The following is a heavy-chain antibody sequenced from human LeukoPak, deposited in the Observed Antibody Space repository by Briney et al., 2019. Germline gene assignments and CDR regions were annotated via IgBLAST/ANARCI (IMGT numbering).Heavy chain of an antibody. Sequence: SSETLSLTCTVSGGSISSYYWSWIRQPPGKGLEWIGYIYYSGSTNYNPSLKSRVTISVDTSKNQFSLKLSSVTAADTAVYYCARASGIVVVPAALRVGANFDPWGQGTLVTVSS. J-gene: IGHJ5*02. CDR3: ARASGIVVVPAALRVGANFDP. V-gene: IGHV4-59*01. D-gene: IGHD2-2*01. CDR1: GGSISSYY. CDR2: IYYSGST.